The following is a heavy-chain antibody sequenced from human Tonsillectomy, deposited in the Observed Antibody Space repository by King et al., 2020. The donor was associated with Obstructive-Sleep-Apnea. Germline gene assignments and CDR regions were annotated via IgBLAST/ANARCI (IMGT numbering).Heavy chain of an antibody. J-gene: IGHJ4*02. CDR1: GGSISSGAYS. CDR3: ARGGDYGDYRTAVGADY. Sequence: VQLQESGPGLVKPSQTLSLTCAVSGGSISSGAYSWSWIRQPPGKGLEWIGYIYYSGSTYYNPSLKSRVTISVDTSKNQFSLKLSSLTAADTAVYYCARGGDYGDYRTAVGADYWGQGTLVTVSS. CDR2: IYYSGST. V-gene: IGHV4-30-4*07. D-gene: IGHD4-17*01.